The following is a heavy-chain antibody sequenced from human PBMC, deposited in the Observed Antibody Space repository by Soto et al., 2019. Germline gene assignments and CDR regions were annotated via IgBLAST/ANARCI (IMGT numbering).Heavy chain of an antibody. CDR1: GYTFTSYG. J-gene: IGHJ5*02. CDR3: ARDPPYGSSTTCNWFDP. V-gene: IGHV1-18*04. D-gene: IGHD6-13*01. Sequence: QVQLVQSGAEVKKPGASVKVSCKASGYTFTSYGISWVRQAPGQGLEWMGWISAYNGNTNYAQKLQGRVTMTTDTSTSTAYMELRSLRSDDTAVYYCARDPPYGSSTTCNWFDPWGQGTLVTVSS. CDR2: ISAYNGNT.